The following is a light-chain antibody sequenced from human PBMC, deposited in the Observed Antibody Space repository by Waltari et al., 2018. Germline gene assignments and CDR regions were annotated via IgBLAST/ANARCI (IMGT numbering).Light chain of an antibody. Sequence: AILMTQSPSSLSASVGDRVTITCRASQGIRNDLVWYQQKPGKAPKLLIYTASTLQSGVPSRFSGTGSGTDFTLTISSLQPEDFATYYCLHDYNYPRTFGQGTKVEIK. CDR3: LHDYNYPRT. CDR2: TAS. CDR1: QGIRND. V-gene: IGKV1-6*01. J-gene: IGKJ1*01.